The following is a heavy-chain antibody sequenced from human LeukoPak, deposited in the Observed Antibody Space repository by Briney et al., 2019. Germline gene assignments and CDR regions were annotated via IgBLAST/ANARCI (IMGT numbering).Heavy chain of an antibody. V-gene: IGHV4-30-4*07. CDR2: IYYSGST. J-gene: IGHJ4*02. CDR3: ARALVGSRFLEWLAFDY. Sequence: PSETLSLTCAVYGGSFSGYSWSWIRQPPGKGLEWIGYIYYSGSTYYNPSLKSRVTISVDTSKNQFSLKLSSVTAADTAVYYCARALVGSRFLEWLAFDYWGQGTLVTVSS. D-gene: IGHD3-3*01. CDR1: GGSFSGYS.